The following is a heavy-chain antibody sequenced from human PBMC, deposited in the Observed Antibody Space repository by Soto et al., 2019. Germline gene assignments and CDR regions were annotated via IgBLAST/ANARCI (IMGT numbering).Heavy chain of an antibody. Sequence: ASVKVSCKASGYTFTCDALHWVRQAPGQRLEWMGWINAGNGNTKYSQKFQGRVTITKDTSATTAYMELSSLRSEDTAVYYCARDLGGWPDYWGQGTLVTVSS. D-gene: IGHD2-15*01. CDR2: INAGNGNT. CDR3: ARDLGGWPDY. V-gene: IGHV1-3*01. CDR1: GYTFTCDA. J-gene: IGHJ4*02.